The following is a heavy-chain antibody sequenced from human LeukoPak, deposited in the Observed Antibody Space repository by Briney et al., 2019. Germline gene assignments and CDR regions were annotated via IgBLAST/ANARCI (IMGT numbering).Heavy chain of an antibody. Sequence: PGRSLRLSCAASGFTFDDYAMHWVRQAPGKGLEWVSGINWNSNRISYADSVKGRFTISRDNAKNSLYLQMNSLRAEDTAVYYCARVGSGWYGLDYWGQGTLVTVSS. V-gene: IGHV3-9*01. J-gene: IGHJ4*02. D-gene: IGHD6-19*01. CDR2: INWNSNRI. CDR1: GFTFDDYA. CDR3: ARVGSGWYGLDY.